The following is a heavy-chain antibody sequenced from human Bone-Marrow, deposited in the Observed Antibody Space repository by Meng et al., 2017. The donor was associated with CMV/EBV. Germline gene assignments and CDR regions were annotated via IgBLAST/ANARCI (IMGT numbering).Heavy chain of an antibody. V-gene: IGHV3-13*02. Sequence: ETLSLTCAASGFTFRNYDMHWVRQRPGKGLEWVSGIGTTGDTHYPDSVKGRFTTSRDSARNSVYLQMDNVRPADTAVYYCTRGTEFWDGYYYFDSWGQGTLVTVLL. D-gene: IGHD3/OR15-3a*01. CDR3: TRGTEFWDGYYYFDS. CDR2: IGTTGDT. CDR1: GFTFRNYD. J-gene: IGHJ4*02.